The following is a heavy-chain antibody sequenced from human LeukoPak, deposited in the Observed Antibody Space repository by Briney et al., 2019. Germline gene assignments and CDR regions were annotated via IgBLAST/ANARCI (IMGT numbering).Heavy chain of an antibody. J-gene: IGHJ6*02. D-gene: IGHD2-2*01. Sequence: GGSLRLSCAASGFTFSSYSMNWVRQAPGKGLEWVSSISSSSSYIYYADSVKGRFTFSRDNAKNSLYLQMNSLRAEDTAVYYCARGSLYCSSTSCPREYYYYYYGMDVWGQGTTVTVSS. CDR1: GFTFSSYS. V-gene: IGHV3-21*01. CDR2: ISSSSSYI. CDR3: ARGSLYCSSTSCPREYYYYYYGMDV.